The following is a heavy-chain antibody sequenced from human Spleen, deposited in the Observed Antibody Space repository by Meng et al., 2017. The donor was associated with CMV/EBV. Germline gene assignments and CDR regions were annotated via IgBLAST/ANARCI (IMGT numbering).Heavy chain of an antibody. CDR1: GGTFSSYT. D-gene: IGHD6-19*01. J-gene: IGHJ6*02. CDR2: MNPNNDNR. V-gene: IGHV1-8*03. Sequence: ASVKVSCKASGGTFSSYTISWVRQAPGQGLEWMGWMNPNNDNRGYVQKFQGRVTFTRDTSISTAYMELSSLRSEDTAVYYCARYPHPAEAVAGTRGMDVWGQGTTVTVSS. CDR3: ARYPHPAEAVAGTRGMDV.